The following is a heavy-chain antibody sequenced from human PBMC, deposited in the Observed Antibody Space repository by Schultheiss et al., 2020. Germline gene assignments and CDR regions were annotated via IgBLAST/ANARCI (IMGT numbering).Heavy chain of an antibody. J-gene: IGHJ4*02. CDR3: ARGYGSGSYYNGEFDY. CDR1: GFTFSSYA. CDR2: ISSSGSTI. D-gene: IGHD3-10*01. Sequence: GGSLRLSCAASGFTFSSYAMSWVRQAPGKGLEWVSYISSSGSTIYYADSVKGRFTISRDNAKNSLYLQMNSLRAEDTAVYYCARGYGSGSYYNGEFDYWGQGTLVTVSS. V-gene: IGHV3-48*04.